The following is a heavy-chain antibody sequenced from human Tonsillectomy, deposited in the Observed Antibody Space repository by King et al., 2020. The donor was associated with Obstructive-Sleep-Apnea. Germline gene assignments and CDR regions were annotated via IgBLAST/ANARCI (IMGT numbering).Heavy chain of an antibody. V-gene: IGHV3-23*04. J-gene: IGHJ4*02. CDR2: ISGSGDTT. D-gene: IGHD5-12*01. Sequence: EVQLVESGGGLVQSGGSLRLSCAASGFTFSSYAMSWVRQAPGKGLEWVSAISGSGDTTYYADSVRGRFTFSRDNSKNTLYLQMNSLRADDTSVYYCAKDPYSGYEGNDYWGQGTLVTVSS. CDR1: GFTFSSYA. CDR3: AKDPYSGYEGNDY.